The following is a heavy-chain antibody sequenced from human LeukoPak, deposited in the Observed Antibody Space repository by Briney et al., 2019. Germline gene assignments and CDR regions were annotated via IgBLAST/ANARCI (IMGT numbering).Heavy chain of an antibody. CDR2: MSPNTYKT. Sequence: ASVKVSCKASGYTFTDYDINWVRQAPGLGLEWVGRMSPNTYKTDYAQKFQGRVTISRDTSMDIVYLELSSLKSDDMAVYYCARSSVDYWVGYFRRDWLDPWGQGTLVTVSS. CDR3: ARSSVDYWVGYFRRDWLDP. CDR1: GYTFTDYD. J-gene: IGHJ5*02. V-gene: IGHV1-8*01. D-gene: IGHD3-3*01.